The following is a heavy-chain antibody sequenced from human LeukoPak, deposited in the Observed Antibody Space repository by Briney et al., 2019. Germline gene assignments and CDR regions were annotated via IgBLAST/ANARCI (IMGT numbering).Heavy chain of an antibody. CDR2: INPNSGGT. D-gene: IGHD6-6*01. Sequence: ASVKVSCKASGYTFTGYYMHWVRQAPGQGLEWMGWINPNSGGTNYAQKFQGRVTMTRDTSISTAYMELSRLRSDDTAVYYCARGIIAAGRFLRLAYWGQGTLVTVSS. J-gene: IGHJ4*02. CDR1: GYTFTGYY. V-gene: IGHV1-2*02. CDR3: ARGIIAAGRFLRLAY.